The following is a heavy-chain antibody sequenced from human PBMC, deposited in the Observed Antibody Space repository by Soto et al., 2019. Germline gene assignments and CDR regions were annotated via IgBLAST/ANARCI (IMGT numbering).Heavy chain of an antibody. V-gene: IGHV4-4*02. CDR3: ARDLWGYCGTDCYPLDV. D-gene: IGHD2-21*02. CDR1: GGSISSNNW. J-gene: IGHJ6*02. Sequence: PSETLSLTCTVSGGSISSNNWWSWVRQPPGKGLEWIGEIFHSGSTHYSPSLKSRVTISVDTSKNQFSLKLNSVTAADTAVYYCARDLWGYCGTDCYPLDVWGQGTTVTVS. CDR2: IFHSGST.